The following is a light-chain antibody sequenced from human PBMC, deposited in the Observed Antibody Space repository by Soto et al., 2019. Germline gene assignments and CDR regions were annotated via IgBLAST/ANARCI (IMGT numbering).Light chain of an antibody. CDR1: QSVSSSY. Sequence: IVLTQSPGTLSLSPGERATLSCRASQSVSSSYLAWDQQKPGQAPRLLIYGASSRATGFPDRFSGSGSGTDFTLNISRLEPEDFAVYYCQQYGSSPGTFGQGTKLEIK. CDR2: GAS. V-gene: IGKV3-20*01. CDR3: QQYGSSPGT. J-gene: IGKJ2*01.